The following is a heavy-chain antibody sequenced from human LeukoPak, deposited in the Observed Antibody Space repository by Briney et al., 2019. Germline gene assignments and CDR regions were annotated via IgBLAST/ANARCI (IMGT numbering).Heavy chain of an antibody. J-gene: IGHJ4*02. V-gene: IGHV3-23*01. D-gene: IGHD3-9*01. CDR3: AKDDTIPFLNFDWPLDY. CDR1: GFTFSSYA. CDR2: ISGSGGST. Sequence: PGGSLRLSCAASGFTFSSYAMSWVRQAPGKGLEWVSAISGSGGSTYYADSVKGRFTTSRDNSKNTLYLQMNSLRAEDTAVYYCAKDDTIPFLNFDWPLDYWGQGTLVTVSS.